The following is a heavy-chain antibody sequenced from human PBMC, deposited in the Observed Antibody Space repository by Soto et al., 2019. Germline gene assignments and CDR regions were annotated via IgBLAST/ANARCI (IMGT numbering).Heavy chain of an antibody. CDR2: IYHSGST. Sequence: PSETLSLTCAVSGGSISSSNWWSWVRQPPGKGLEWIGEIYHSGSTNYNPSLKSRVTISVDKSKNQFSLKLSSVTAADTVVYYCAREYCSGGSCYFDYWGQGTLVTVSS. V-gene: IGHV4-4*02. D-gene: IGHD2-15*01. CDR3: AREYCSGGSCYFDY. CDR1: GGSISSSNW. J-gene: IGHJ4*02.